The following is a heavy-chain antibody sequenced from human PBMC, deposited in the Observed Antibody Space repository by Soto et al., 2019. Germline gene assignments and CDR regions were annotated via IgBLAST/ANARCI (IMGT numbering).Heavy chain of an antibody. D-gene: IGHD3-22*01. Sequence: ASVTVCCKDSGYTLTELSRHWVRQAPGKGLEWMGGFDPEDGETIYAQKFQGRVTMTEDTSTDTAYMELSSLRSEDTAVYYRATLPPTSYYDSSGPHFSFDYWGQGTLVTVSS. J-gene: IGHJ4*02. CDR1: GYTLTELS. CDR3: ATLPPTSYYDSSGPHFSFDY. CDR2: FDPEDGET. V-gene: IGHV1-24*01.